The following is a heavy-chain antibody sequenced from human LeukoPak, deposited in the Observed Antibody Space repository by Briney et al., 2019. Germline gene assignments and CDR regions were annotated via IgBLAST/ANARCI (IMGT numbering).Heavy chain of an antibody. CDR1: GFTFDDYA. D-gene: IGHD2-15*01. J-gene: IGHJ4*02. CDR3: AKDLTAYSRTWYSLTFDH. V-gene: IGHV3-9*01. Sequence: GRSLRLSCAASGFTFDDYAMHWVRQAPGKGLESVSGLAWSSGSIEYADSVKGRFTISRDSAKNSLYLQMNSLRAEDTAVYYCAKDLTAYSRTWYSLTFDHWGQGTLVTVSS. CDR2: LAWSSGSI.